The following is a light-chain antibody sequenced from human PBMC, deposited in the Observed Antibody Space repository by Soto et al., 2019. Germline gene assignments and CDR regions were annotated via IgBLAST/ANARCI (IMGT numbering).Light chain of an antibody. CDR2: DAS. CDR1: QTISTW. CDR3: QQYNSYWT. V-gene: IGKV1-5*01. J-gene: IGKJ1*01. Sequence: DIQVTQYPPTLSASVGDRVTITCRASQTISTWMAWYQQKPGKAPKLLVYDASTLQSGVASRFSGSGSGTEFTLIISGLQPDDFATYYCQQYNSYWTFGQGTKVDI.